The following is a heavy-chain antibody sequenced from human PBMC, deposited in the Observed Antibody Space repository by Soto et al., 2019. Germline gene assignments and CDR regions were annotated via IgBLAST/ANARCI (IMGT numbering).Heavy chain of an antibody. CDR1: GGSISSGGYY. D-gene: IGHD6-19*01. J-gene: IGHJ5*02. CDR2: IYYSGST. Sequence: QVQLQESGPGLVKPPQTLSLTCTVSGGSISSGGYYWSWIRQHPGKGLEWIGYIYYSGSTYYNPSLKSRVTISVDTSKNQFSLKLSSVTAADTAVYYCARDRGGAVAGDRWGWFDPWGQGTLVTVSS. CDR3: ARDRGGAVAGDRWGWFDP. V-gene: IGHV4-31*03.